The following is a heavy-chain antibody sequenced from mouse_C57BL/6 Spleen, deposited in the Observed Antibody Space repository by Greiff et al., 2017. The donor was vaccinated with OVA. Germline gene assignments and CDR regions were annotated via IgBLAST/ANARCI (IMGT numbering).Heavy chain of an antibody. Sequence: QVQLQQSGAELVRPGTSVKMSCKASGYTFTNYWIGWAKQRPGHGLEWIGDIYPGGGYTNYNEKVKGKATLTADKSSSTAYMQFSSLTSEDSAIYYCASRDGYDGGFAYWGQGTLVTVSA. V-gene: IGHV1-63*01. CDR3: ASRDGYDGGFAY. J-gene: IGHJ3*01. CDR1: GYTFTNYW. D-gene: IGHD2-2*01. CDR2: IYPGGGYT.